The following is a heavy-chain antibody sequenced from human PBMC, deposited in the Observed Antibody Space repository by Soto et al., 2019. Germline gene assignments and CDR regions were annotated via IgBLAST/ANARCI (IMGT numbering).Heavy chain of an antibody. CDR1: GFTFSNHG. Sequence: EVHLLESGGGLVQPGGSLRLSCAASGFTFSNHGMTWVRQAPGKGLECVSGISGNGLNTYYADSVKGRFTISRDNSRNRMYLQTNSLRVEDAALYYCARRVDYGDFVLDFSGQGTMVTVSS. CDR3: ARRVDYGDFVLDF. V-gene: IGHV3-23*01. CDR2: ISGNGLNT. J-gene: IGHJ3*01. D-gene: IGHD4-17*01.